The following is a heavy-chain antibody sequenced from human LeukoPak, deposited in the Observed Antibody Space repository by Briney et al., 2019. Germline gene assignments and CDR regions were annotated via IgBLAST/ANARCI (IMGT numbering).Heavy chain of an antibody. CDR2: IYPGDSDT. D-gene: IGHD3-9*01. J-gene: IGHJ4*02. CDR3: ARRLRYYDILTGYSLYYFDY. CDR1: GYNFTNYW. V-gene: IGHV5-51*01. Sequence: GESLKIPCKGSGYNFTNYWIGWVRQMPGKGLEWMGIIYPGDSDTRYSPSFQGQVTISADKSISTAYLQWSSLKASDTAMYYCARRLRYYDILTGYSLYYFDYWGQGTLVTVSS.